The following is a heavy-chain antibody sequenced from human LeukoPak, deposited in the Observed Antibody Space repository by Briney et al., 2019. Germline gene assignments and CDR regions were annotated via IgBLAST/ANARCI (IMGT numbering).Heavy chain of an antibody. V-gene: IGHV1-18*01. J-gene: IGHJ4*02. CDR2: ISAYNGNT. D-gene: IGHD3-22*01. CDR1: GYTFTSYG. CDR3: ATGISNYYDVLRNDY. Sequence: ASVKVSCKASGYTFTSYGISWVRQAPGQGLEWMGWISAYNGNTNYAQKLQGRVTMTTDTSTSTVYMELRSLRSDDTAVYYCATGISNYYDVLRNDYWGQGTLVTVSS.